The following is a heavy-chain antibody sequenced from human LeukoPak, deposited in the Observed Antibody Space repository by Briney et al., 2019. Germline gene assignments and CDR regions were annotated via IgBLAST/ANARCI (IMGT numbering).Heavy chain of an antibody. CDR2: ISGYNGNT. D-gene: IGHD3-10*01. CDR3: ARDLHRVVVRGVPHYYYYMDV. CDR1: GYTFTDYD. Sequence: ASVKVSCKTSGYTFTDYDITWVRQAPGQGLEWMGWISGYNGNTNYAQKLQGRVTMTSDTSTSTAYMELRSLRSDDTAVYYCARDLHRVVVRGVPHYYYYMDVWGKGTTVTISS. V-gene: IGHV1-18*01. J-gene: IGHJ6*03.